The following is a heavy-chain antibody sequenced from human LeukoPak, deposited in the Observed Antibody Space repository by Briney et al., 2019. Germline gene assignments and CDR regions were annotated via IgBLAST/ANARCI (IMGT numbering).Heavy chain of an antibody. V-gene: IGHV3-33*01. J-gene: IGHJ4*02. CDR3: ARLGSSWSFDY. CDR2: IWYDGSNK. Sequence: GGFLRLSCAASGFTFSSFGIYWVRQAPGKGLEWVAVIWYDGSNKYYADSVKGRFTISRDNSQNTLYLQMNSLRAEDTAVYYCARLGSSWSFDYWGQGTLVTVSS. D-gene: IGHD6-13*01. CDR1: GFTFSSFG.